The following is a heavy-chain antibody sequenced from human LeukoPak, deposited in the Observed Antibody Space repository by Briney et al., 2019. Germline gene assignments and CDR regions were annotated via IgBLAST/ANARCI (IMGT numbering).Heavy chain of an antibody. CDR2: IYPSDSDT. CDR1: GYSFTSYW. D-gene: IGHD6-6*01. J-gene: IGHJ6*03. CDR3: ARRGGSSSPYYYYYYMDV. Sequence: GESLKISCKGSGYSFTSYWIGWVRQMPGKGLEWMGIIYPSDSDTRYSPSFQGQVTISADKSISTAYLQWSSLKASDTAMYYCARRGGSSSPYYYYYYMDVWGKGTTVTVSS. V-gene: IGHV5-51*01.